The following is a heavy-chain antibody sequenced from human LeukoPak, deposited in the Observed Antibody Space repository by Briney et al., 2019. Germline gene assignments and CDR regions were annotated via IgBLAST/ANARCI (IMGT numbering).Heavy chain of an antibody. D-gene: IGHD3-3*01. V-gene: IGHV3-66*01. CDR1: GFTFSSYW. J-gene: IGHJ4*02. CDR2: IYSGGPT. Sequence: GGSLRLSCAASGFTFSSYWMHWVRQAPGKGLEWVSIIYSGGPTYYADSVKGRFTISRDNSKNTLYLQMNSLRAEDTAVFYCVRGGTYYDDMYYFDYWGQGTLVTVSS. CDR3: VRGGTYYDDMYYFDY.